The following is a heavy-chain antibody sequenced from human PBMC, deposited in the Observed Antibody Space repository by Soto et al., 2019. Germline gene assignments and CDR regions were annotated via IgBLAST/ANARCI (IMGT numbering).Heavy chain of an antibody. Sequence: PGESLKISCKGSGYSFTSYWIGWVRQMPGKGLEWMGIIYPGDSDTRYSPSFQGQVTISADKSISTAYLQWSSLKASDTAMYYCASASDSSGYYYGFEYWGQGTLVTVSS. CDR3: ASASDSSGYYYGFEY. CDR1: GYSFTSYW. V-gene: IGHV5-51*01. D-gene: IGHD3-22*01. CDR2: IYPGDSDT. J-gene: IGHJ4*02.